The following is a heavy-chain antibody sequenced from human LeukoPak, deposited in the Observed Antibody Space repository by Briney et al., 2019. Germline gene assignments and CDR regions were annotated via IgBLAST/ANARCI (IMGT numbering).Heavy chain of an antibody. J-gene: IGHJ4*02. CDR2: ISSSSSSYI. CDR3: ARAVVTAIGTFDY. V-gene: IGHV3-21*01. D-gene: IGHD2-21*02. CDR1: GFTFSSYS. Sequence: GGSLRLSCAASGFTFSSYSMNWVRQAPGKGLEWVSSISSSSSSYIYYADSVKGRFTISRDNAKNSLFLQMHSLRAEDTAVYYCARAVVTAIGTFDYWGQGTLVTVSS.